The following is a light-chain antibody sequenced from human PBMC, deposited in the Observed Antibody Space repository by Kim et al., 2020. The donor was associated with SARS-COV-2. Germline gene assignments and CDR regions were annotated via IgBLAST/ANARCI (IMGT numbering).Light chain of an antibody. V-gene: IGKV1-39*01. CDR1: QSIANY. J-gene: IGKJ2*01. CDR3: QQSDSTPDT. Sequence: DIQMTQSPSSLSASVGDRVTLTCRASQSIANYLNWYQQKPGKAPKLLISATSTLQSGVPSRFSGSGSGTDFILTISSLQPEDFATYYCQQSDSTPDTFGQGTKLEI. CDR2: ATS.